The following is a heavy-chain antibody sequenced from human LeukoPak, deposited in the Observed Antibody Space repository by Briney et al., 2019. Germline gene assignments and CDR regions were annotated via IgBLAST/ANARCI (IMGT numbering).Heavy chain of an antibody. Sequence: SETLSLTCTVSGVSISSGVYYWSWIRQPPGKGREWIGYIYHSGSTYYNPSLKSRVTISVDRSKNQFSLKLNSVTAADTAVYYCARDCSASCYTGLDYWGQGTLVTLSS. CDR1: GVSISSGVYY. CDR2: IYHSGST. J-gene: IGHJ4*02. V-gene: IGHV4-30-2*01. D-gene: IGHD2-2*02. CDR3: ARDCSASCYTGLDY.